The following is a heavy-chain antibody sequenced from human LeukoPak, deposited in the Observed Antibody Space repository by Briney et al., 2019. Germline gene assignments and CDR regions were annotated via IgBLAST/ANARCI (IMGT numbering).Heavy chain of an antibody. CDR3: ARLLGYCSSTSCLGRNWFDP. D-gene: IGHD2-2*01. Sequence: PSETLSLTCAVYGGSFSGYYWSWIRQPPGKGLEWIGEINHSGSTNYNPSLKSRVTISVDTSKNQFSLKLSSVTAADTAVYYCARLLGYCSSTSCLGRNWFDPWGQGTLVTVSS. J-gene: IGHJ5*02. CDR2: INHSGST. CDR1: GGSFSGYY. V-gene: IGHV4-34*01.